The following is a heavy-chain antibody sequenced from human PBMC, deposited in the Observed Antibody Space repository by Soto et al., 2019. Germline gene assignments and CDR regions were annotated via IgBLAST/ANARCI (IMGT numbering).Heavy chain of an antibody. CDR3: ARDRRGYCSSTSCSDWFDP. V-gene: IGHV4-59*01. CDR1: GGSISSYY. J-gene: IGHJ5*02. D-gene: IGHD2-2*01. CDR2: IYYSGST. Sequence: SETLSLTCTVSGGSISSYYWSWIRQPPGKGLEWIGYIYYSGSTNYNPSLKSRVTISVDTSKNQFSLKLSSVTAADTAVYYCARDRRGYCSSTSCSDWFDPWGQGTLVTSPQ.